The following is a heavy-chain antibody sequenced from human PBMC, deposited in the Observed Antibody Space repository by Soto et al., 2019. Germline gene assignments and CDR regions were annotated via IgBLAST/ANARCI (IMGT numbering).Heavy chain of an antibody. J-gene: IGHJ5*02. CDR2: IRSKANSYAT. D-gene: IGHD3-9*01. CDR1: GFTFSGSA. V-gene: IGHV3-73*01. CDR3: TTLIPHYDILPGYYTHWFDP. Sequence: PGGSLRLSCAASGFTFSGSAMHWVRQASGKGLEWVGRIRSKANSYATAYAASVKGRFTISRDDSKNTAYLQMNSLKTEDTAVYYCTTLIPHYDILPGYYTHWFDPWGQETLFTVSS.